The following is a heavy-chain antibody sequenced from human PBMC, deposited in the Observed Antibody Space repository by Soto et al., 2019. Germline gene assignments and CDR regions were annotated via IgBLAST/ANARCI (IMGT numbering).Heavy chain of an antibody. V-gene: IGHV1-18*01. CDR1: GYTFSNDA. D-gene: IGHD1-7*01. CDR3: ARASRKYWNYMKY. CDR2: VSAYNGNT. J-gene: IGHJ4*02. Sequence: QIQLVQSGAEVKKPGASVKVSCKASGYTFSNDAITWVRQAPGQGLEWMGWVSAYNGNTNYAQKFKGRVTMTTDTSTSTAYMEIRSLRYDDTAVYFCARASRKYWNYMKYWGQGTLVTVSS.